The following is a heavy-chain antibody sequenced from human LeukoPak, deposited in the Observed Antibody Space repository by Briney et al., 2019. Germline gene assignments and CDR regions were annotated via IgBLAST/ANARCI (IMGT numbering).Heavy chain of an antibody. Sequence: GGSLRLSCATSGFTFSTYWMSWVRQAPGKGLEWVANIKQDGGEKYYVDSVKGRFTISRDNAKNSLYLQMNSLRTEDTAVYYCARGYGDPLDYYYYMDVWGNGTTVTVSS. CDR1: GFTFSTYW. V-gene: IGHV3-7*01. J-gene: IGHJ6*03. CDR2: IKQDGGEK. D-gene: IGHD4-17*01. CDR3: ARGYGDPLDYYYYMDV.